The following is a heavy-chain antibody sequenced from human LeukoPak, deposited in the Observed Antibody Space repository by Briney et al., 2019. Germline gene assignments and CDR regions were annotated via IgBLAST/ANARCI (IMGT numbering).Heavy chain of an antibody. D-gene: IGHD3-3*01. Sequence: SETLSLTCAVYGGSFSGYYWSWIRQPPGKGLEWIGEINHSGSTNYNPSLKSRVTISVDTSKNQFSLKLSSVTAADTAVYYCARARHDFWSGYSQAPYNWFDPWGQGTLVTVSS. J-gene: IGHJ5*02. V-gene: IGHV4-34*01. CDR2: INHSGST. CDR3: ARARHDFWSGYSQAPYNWFDP. CDR1: GGSFSGYY.